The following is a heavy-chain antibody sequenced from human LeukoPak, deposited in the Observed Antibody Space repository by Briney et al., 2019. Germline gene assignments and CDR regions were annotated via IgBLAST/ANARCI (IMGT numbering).Heavy chain of an antibody. Sequence: PGGSLRLSCAASGFTFSSYAMSWVRQAPGKGLEWVSSISSSGRNTYYSDSVKGRFTISRDNSKNTLYLQMNGLRADDTAVYYCGIRDTSDYYVFWGQGTLVTVSS. CDR1: GFTFSSYA. CDR3: GIRDTSDYYVF. J-gene: IGHJ4*02. V-gene: IGHV3-23*01. CDR2: ISSSGRNT. D-gene: IGHD3-22*01.